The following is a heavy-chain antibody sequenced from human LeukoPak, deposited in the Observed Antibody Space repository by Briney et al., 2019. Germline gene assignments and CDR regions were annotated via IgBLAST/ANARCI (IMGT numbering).Heavy chain of an antibody. CDR1: GFTFDDYG. CDR2: INWNGGST. J-gene: IGHJ3*02. D-gene: IGHD3-16*01. V-gene: IGHV3-20*04. Sequence: GGSLRLSCAASGFTFDDYGMSWVRQAPGKGLEWVSGINWNGGSTGYADSVKGRFTISRDNSKNTLYLQMNSLRAEDTAVYYCARDQSSSGGEGAFDIWGQGTMVTVSS. CDR3: ARDQSSSGGEGAFDI.